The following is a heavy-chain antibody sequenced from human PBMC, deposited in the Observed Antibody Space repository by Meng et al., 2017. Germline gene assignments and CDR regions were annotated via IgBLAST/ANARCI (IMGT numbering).Heavy chain of an antibody. D-gene: IGHD2-15*01. J-gene: IGHJ4*02. Sequence: SETLSLTCTVSGYSISSGHYWGWSRQPPGKGLEWIGSIYHSGSTYYNPSLKSRVTISVDTSKNQFSLKLSSVTVADTAVYYCARDKLTLLALNTRRADYWGQGTLVTVSS. CDR2: IYHSGST. CDR3: ARDKLTLLALNTRRADY. V-gene: IGHV4-38-2*02. CDR1: GYSISSGHY.